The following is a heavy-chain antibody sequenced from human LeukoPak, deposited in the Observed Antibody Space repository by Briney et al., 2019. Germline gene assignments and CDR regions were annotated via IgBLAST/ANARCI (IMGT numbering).Heavy chain of an antibody. CDR1: GYSISSGYY. V-gene: IGHV4-38-2*02. CDR3: ARLPTVTFFDY. Sequence: SETLSLTCTVSGYSISSGYYWGWIRQPPGKGLEWIGSVFYTGNTSYNPSLRSRVTISVDTSKNQFSLKLSSVTAADTAVYYCARLPTVTFFDYWGQGTLVTVSS. J-gene: IGHJ4*02. CDR2: VFYTGNT. D-gene: IGHD4-17*01.